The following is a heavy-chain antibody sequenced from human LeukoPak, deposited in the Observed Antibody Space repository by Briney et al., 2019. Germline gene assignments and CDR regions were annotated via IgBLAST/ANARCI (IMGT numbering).Heavy chain of an antibody. V-gene: IGHV4-30-2*01. Sequence: PSQTLSLTCTVSGGSLSSGGYYWSRIRQPPGKGLEWIGYIYHSGSTYYNPSLKSRVTISVDRSKNQFSLKLSSVTAADTAVYYCARASESGGWFDPWGQGTLVTVSS. CDR1: GGSLSSGGYY. CDR2: IYHSGST. D-gene: IGHD3-10*01. J-gene: IGHJ5*02. CDR3: ARASESGGWFDP.